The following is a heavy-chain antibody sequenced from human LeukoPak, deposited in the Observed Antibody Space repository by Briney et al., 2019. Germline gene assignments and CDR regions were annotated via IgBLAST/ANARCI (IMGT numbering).Heavy chain of an antibody. V-gene: IGHV3-15*01. CDR1: GFTFSNAW. CDR3: TTGPPSVTYYYDSSGYPGDY. D-gene: IGHD3-22*01. CDR2: IKSKTDGGTT. Sequence: GGSLRLSCAASGFTFSNAWMSWVRQAPGKGLEWVGRIKSKTDGGTTDYAAPVKGRFTISRDDSKNTLYLQMNSLKTEDTAVYYCTTGPPSVTYYYDSSGYPGDYWGQGTLVTVSS. J-gene: IGHJ4*02.